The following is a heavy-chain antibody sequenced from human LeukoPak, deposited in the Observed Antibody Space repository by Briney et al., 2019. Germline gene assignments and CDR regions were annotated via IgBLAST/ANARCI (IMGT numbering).Heavy chain of an antibody. J-gene: IGHJ6*02. Sequence: AGGSLRLSCAASGFTVSSYYMTWVRQAPGKGLEWVSVIYSGGSTYYADSVKGRVAISRDNSKNTVFLQMNSVRAEDTAVYYCARHSCTTSTCTGFYGMDVWGQGTSVTVSS. CDR1: GFTVSSYY. V-gene: IGHV3-66*04. CDR3: ARHSCTTSTCTGFYGMDV. D-gene: IGHD2/OR15-2a*01. CDR2: IYSGGST.